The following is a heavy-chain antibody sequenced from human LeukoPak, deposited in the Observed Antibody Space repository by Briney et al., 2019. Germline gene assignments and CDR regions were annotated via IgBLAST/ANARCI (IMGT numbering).Heavy chain of an antibody. V-gene: IGHV3-21*01. Sequence: GGSLRLSCAASGFTFSSYSMNWVRQATGKGLVWVSSISSSSRYIYYADSVKGRFTISRDNAKNSLYLQMNSLRAEDTAVYYCARDWDVVVPAAVAFDHWGQGTLVTVSS. CDR3: ARDWDVVVPAAVAFDH. CDR2: ISSSSRYI. D-gene: IGHD2-2*01. J-gene: IGHJ4*02. CDR1: GFTFSSYS.